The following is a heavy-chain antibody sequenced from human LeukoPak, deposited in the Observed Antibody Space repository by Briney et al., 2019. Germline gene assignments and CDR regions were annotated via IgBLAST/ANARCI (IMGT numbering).Heavy chain of an antibody. CDR1: GYTFTSYD. V-gene: IGHV1-8*01. D-gene: IGHD3-3*01. J-gene: IGHJ4*02. CDR3: ARGGPTIFGVPDLKI. Sequence: ASVKVSCKASGYTFTSYDINWVRQATGQGLEWMGWMNPNSGNTGYAQKFQGRVTMTRNTSISTAYMELSSLRSEDTAVYYCARGGPTIFGVPDLKIWGQGTLVTVSP. CDR2: MNPNSGNT.